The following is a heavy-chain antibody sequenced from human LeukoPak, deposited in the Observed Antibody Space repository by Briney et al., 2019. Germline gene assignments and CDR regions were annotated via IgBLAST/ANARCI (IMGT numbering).Heavy chain of an antibody. CDR3: ARARRGYCSSTSCHYFDY. Sequence: GGSLRLSCAASGFTVSSNYMSWVRQAPGKGLEWVSVIYSGGSTYYADSVKGRFTISRDNSKNTLYLQMNSLRAEDTAVYYCARARRGYCSSTSCHYFDYWGQGTLVTVSS. CDR2: IYSGGST. J-gene: IGHJ4*02. D-gene: IGHD2-2*03. CDR1: GFTVSSNY. V-gene: IGHV3-66*01.